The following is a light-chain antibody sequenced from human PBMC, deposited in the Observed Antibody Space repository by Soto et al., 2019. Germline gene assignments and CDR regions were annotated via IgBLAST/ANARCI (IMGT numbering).Light chain of an antibody. CDR3: QQYNSYST. V-gene: IGKV1-5*03. CDR1: QTISSW. J-gene: IGKJ5*01. CDR2: KAS. Sequence: DIQMTQSPSTLSASAGDRITIXXRASQTISSWLAWYQQKPGKAPQXLIYKASSLESGVPSRFSGSGSGTEFTLTISSLQPDDFATYYCQQYNSYSTFGQGTRLEIK.